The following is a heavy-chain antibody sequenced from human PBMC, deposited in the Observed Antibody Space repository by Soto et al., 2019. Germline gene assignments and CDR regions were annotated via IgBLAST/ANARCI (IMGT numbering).Heavy chain of an antibody. Sequence: GGSLRLSCAASGFTFSSYAMHWVRQAPGKGLEWVAVISYDGSTTTYADSVKGRFTISRDNAKNTVFLQMNNLRVDDTAVYYCTRGKWELLPFDCWGQGTLVTVSS. CDR3: TRGKWELLPFDC. D-gene: IGHD1-26*01. V-gene: IGHV3-30*04. CDR2: ISYDGSTT. CDR1: GFTFSSYA. J-gene: IGHJ4*02.